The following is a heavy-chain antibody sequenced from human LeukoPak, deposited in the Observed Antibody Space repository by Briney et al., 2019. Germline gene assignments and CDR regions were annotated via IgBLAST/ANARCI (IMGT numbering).Heavy chain of an antibody. Sequence: GESLKISCKGSGYSFTSYWIGWVRQMPGKGLEWMGIIYPGDPGTRYSPSFQGQVTISADKSFSTAYLQWSSLKTSDTAMYYCASSYSSGGTIAFDIWGQGTMVTVSS. CDR3: ASSYSSGGTIAFDI. CDR1: GYSFTSYW. CDR2: IYPGDPGT. D-gene: IGHD6-19*01. V-gene: IGHV5-51*01. J-gene: IGHJ3*02.